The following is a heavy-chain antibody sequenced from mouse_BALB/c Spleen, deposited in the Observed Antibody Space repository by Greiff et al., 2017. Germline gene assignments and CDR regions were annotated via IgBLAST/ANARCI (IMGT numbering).Heavy chain of an antibody. J-gene: IGHJ4*01. V-gene: IGHV5-6-5*01. D-gene: IGHD2-14*01. Sequence: EVKLLESGGGLVKPGGSLKLSCAASGFTFSSYAMSWVRQTPEQRLEWVASISSGGSTYYPDSVKGRFTTFSDNARNILYLQMSSLRSEDTAMYYCARVYYRYDEGYAMDYWGQGTTVTVSS. CDR3: ARVYYRYDEGYAMDY. CDR1: GFTFSSYA. CDR2: ISSGGST.